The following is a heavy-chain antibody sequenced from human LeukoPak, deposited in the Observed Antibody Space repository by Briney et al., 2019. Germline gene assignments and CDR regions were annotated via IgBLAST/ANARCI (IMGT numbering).Heavy chain of an antibody. CDR1: GYTFTSYA. D-gene: IGHD3-10*01. J-gene: IGHJ4*02. V-gene: IGHV1-18*01. CDR2: ISAYNGNT. CDR3: ASGESLDY. Sequence: ASVKVSCKASGYTFTSYAMHWVRLAPGQGLEWMGWISAYNGNTNYAQKLQGRVTMTTDTSTSTAYMELRSLRSDDTAVYYCASGESLDYWGQGTLVTVSS.